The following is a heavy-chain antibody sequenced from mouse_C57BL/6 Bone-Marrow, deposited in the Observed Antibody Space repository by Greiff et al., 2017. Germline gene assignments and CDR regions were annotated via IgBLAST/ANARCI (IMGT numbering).Heavy chain of an antibody. V-gene: IGHV5-4*01. Sequence: DVHLVESGGGLVKPGGSLKLSCAASGFTFSSYAMSWVRQTPEKRLEWVATISDGGSYTYYPDNVKGRFTISRDNAKNNLYLQMSHLKSEDTAMYYCARVTTVVGAYWGQGTLVTVSA. CDR2: ISDGGSYT. CDR1: GFTFSSYA. CDR3: ARVTTVVGAY. J-gene: IGHJ3*01. D-gene: IGHD1-1*01.